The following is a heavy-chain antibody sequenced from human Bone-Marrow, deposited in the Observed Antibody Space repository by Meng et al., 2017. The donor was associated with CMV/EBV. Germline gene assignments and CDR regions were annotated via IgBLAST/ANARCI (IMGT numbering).Heavy chain of an antibody. CDR1: GFTFSSYS. Sequence: GESLKISCAASGFTFSSYSRSWVRQAPGKGLEWVSSISSSNSYIYYADSVKGRFTISRDNAKNSLYLQMNSLRAEDTAVYYCVRGHDNGANFCMYWGQGTLVTVSS. D-gene: IGHD4/OR15-4a*01. CDR2: ISSSNSYI. V-gene: IGHV3-21*04. CDR3: VRGHDNGANFCMY. J-gene: IGHJ4*02.